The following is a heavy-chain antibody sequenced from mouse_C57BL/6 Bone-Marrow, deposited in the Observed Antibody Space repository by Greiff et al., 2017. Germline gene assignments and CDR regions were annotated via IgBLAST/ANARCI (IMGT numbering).Heavy chain of an antibody. V-gene: IGHV1-85*01. Sequence: VQLQQSGPELVKPGASVKLSCKASGYTFTSYEINWVKQRPGQGLEWIGWIYPRDGSTKYNEKFKGKATLTVDTSSSTAYMELHSLTSEDSAVYFCASHGSSYSYYFGYWGQGTTLTVSS. CDR3: ASHGSSYSYYFGY. J-gene: IGHJ2*01. D-gene: IGHD1-1*01. CDR2: IYPRDGST. CDR1: GYTFTSYE.